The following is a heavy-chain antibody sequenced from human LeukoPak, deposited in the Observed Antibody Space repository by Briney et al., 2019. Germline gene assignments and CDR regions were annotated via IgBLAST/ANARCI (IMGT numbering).Heavy chain of an antibody. D-gene: IGHD1-1*01. Sequence: SQTLSLTCAISGDSVSSNSAAWNWIRQSPSRGLEWLGRTYYRSKWYNDYSVSVKSRITINPDTSKNQFSLQLNSVTPEDTAVYSCARQGTTYYYYGMDVCGQGTTVTASS. V-gene: IGHV6-1*01. CDR2: TYYRSKWYN. CDR3: ARQGTTYYYYGMDV. CDR1: GDSVSSNSAA. J-gene: IGHJ6*02.